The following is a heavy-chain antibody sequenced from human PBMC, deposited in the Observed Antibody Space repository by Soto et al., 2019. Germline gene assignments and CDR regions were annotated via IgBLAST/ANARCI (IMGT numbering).Heavy chain of an antibody. J-gene: IGHJ4*02. D-gene: IGHD5-18*01. CDR2: ISSSSSTI. CDR1: GFTFSSYS. V-gene: IGHV3-48*02. Sequence: LRLSCAASGFTFSSYSMNWVRQAPGKGLEWVSYISSSSSTIYYADSVKGRFTISRDNAKNSLYLQMNSLRDEDTAVYYCARPELYSYGPFDYWGQGTLVTVSS. CDR3: ARPELYSYGPFDY.